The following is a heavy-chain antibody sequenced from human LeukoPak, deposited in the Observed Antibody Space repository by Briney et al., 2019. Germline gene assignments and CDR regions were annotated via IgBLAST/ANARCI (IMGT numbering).Heavy chain of an antibody. CDR3: ASDLSSSKTYYYYYYGMDV. V-gene: IGHV1-2*02. D-gene: IGHD2-2*01. Sequence: ASVKVSCKASGYTFTGYYMHWVRQAPGQGLEGMGWINPNSGGTNYAQKFQGRVTMTRDTSISTAYMELSRLRSDDTAVYYCASDLSSSKTYYYYYYGMDVWGQGTTVTVSS. CDR1: GYTFTGYY. J-gene: IGHJ6*02. CDR2: INPNSGGT.